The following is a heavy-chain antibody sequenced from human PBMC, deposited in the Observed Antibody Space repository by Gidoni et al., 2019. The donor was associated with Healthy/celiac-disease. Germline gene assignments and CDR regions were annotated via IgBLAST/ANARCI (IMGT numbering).Heavy chain of an antibody. CDR1: GFTFSSYE. V-gene: IGHV3-48*03. CDR3: ARNDYYDRFDL. Sequence: EVQLVESGGGLVQPGGSLRLSCAASGFTFSSYEMNWVRQAPGKGLEWVSYISSSGSTIYYADSVKGRFTISRDNAKNSLYLQMNSLRAEDTAVYYCARNDYYDRFDLWGRGTLVTVSS. J-gene: IGHJ2*01. D-gene: IGHD3-22*01. CDR2: ISSSGSTI.